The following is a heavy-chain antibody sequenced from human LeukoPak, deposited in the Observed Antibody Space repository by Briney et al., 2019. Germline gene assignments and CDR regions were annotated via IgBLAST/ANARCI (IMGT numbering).Heavy chain of an antibody. D-gene: IGHD3-22*01. CDR1: GFTFSSYS. J-gene: IGHJ5*02. CDR2: INHSGST. V-gene: IGHV4-34*01. CDR3: ARGIFSGYYYVT. Sequence: GSLRLSCSASGFTFSSYSMKWVRQAPGKGLEWIGEINHSGSTNYNPSLKSRVTISVDTSKNQFSLKLSSVTAADTAVYYCARGIFSGYYYVTWGQGTLVTVSS.